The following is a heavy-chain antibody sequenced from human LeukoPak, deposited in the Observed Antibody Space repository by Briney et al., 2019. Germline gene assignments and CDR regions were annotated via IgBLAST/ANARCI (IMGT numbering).Heavy chain of an antibody. Sequence: SETLSLTCTVSDGSISSYYWSWIRPPPGKGLEWIGYFYYSGSIKYNPSLKSRVTISVDTSKTQFSLKLSSVTAADTAVYYCARPYSSAWYGAFHIWGQGTKVTVSS. V-gene: IGHV4-59*08. CDR2: FYYSGSI. CDR3: ARPYSSAWYGAFHI. CDR1: DGSISSYY. J-gene: IGHJ3*02. D-gene: IGHD6-19*01.